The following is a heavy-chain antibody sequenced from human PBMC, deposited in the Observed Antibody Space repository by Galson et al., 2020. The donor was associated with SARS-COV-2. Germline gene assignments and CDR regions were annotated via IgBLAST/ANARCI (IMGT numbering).Heavy chain of an antibody. CDR1: GYTFTSYD. V-gene: IGHV1-8*03. D-gene: IGHD5-12*01. J-gene: IGHJ4*02. CDR3: ARVSGRWLRSLNE. CDR2: MNPNSGNT. Sequence: ASMKVSCKASGYTFTSYDINWVRQATGQGLEWMGWMNPNSGNTGYAQKFQGRVTITRNTSISTAYMELSSLRSEDTAVYYCARVSGRWLRSLNEWGQGTLVTVSS.